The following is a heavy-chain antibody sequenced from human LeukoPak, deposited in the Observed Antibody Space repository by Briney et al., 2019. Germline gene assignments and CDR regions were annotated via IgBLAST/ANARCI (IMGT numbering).Heavy chain of an antibody. CDR2: ISSSSSTI. CDR1: GCTFSSYS. V-gene: IGHV3-48*04. Sequence: PGGSLRLSWAAAGCTFSSYSMNWVRQAPGKGREWVSYISSSSSTIYYADSVKGRFTIPRDNAKNSLYLQMNSLRAEDTAVYYCASNSMVRGKGTDYWGQGTLVTVSS. D-gene: IGHD3-10*01. J-gene: IGHJ4*02. CDR3: ASNSMVRGKGTDY.